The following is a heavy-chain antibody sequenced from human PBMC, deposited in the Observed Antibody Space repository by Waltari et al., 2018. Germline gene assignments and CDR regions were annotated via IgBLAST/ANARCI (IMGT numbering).Heavy chain of an antibody. CDR3: ATVLTTVPTYWFDP. V-gene: IGHV1-69-2*01. CDR2: VVPADSET. CDR1: GYTFTDYY. J-gene: IGHJ5*02. Sequence: EVQLVQSGAEVKKPGATVKISCKASGYTFTDYYIHWVQQAPGKGLEWMGRVVPADSETIYAEKFQGRVTITADTSTDTAYMELSSLRSEDTAVYYCATVLTTVPTYWFDPWGQGTLVTVSS. D-gene: IGHD4-4*01.